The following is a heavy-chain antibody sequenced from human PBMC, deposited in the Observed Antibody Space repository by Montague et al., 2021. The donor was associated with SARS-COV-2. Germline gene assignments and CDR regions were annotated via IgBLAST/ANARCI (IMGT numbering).Heavy chain of an antibody. D-gene: IGHD5-12*01. CDR1: GGSISSSTYY. J-gene: IGHJ4*02. CDR3: ARHGWGWLRLLRPFDY. CDR2: IYYSGST. Sequence: SETLSLTCTVSGGSISSSTYYWGWIRQPPGKGLEWIGSIYYSGSTYCNPSLKSRVTISVDTSKNQFSLKLSSVTAADTAVYYCARHGWGWLRLLRPFDYWGQGTLVTVSS. V-gene: IGHV4-39*01.